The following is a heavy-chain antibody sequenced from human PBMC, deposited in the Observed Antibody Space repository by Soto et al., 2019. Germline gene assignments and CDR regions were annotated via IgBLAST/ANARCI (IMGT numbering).Heavy chain of an antibody. Sequence: SETLSLTCTVSGGSISSGGYYWSWIRQHPGKGLEWIGYIYYSGSTYYNPSLKSRVTISVDTSKNQFSLKLSSVTAADTAVYYCARIDLGDYVFDYWGQGTLVTVSS. D-gene: IGHD4-17*01. CDR3: ARIDLGDYVFDY. CDR1: GGSISSGGYY. CDR2: IYYSGST. V-gene: IGHV4-31*03. J-gene: IGHJ4*02.